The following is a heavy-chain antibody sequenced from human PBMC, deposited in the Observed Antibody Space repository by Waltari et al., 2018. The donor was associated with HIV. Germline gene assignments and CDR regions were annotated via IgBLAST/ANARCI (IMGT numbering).Heavy chain of an antibody. Sequence: QVQLQESGPGLVKPSQTLSLTCTVSGGSISSGGYYWSWIRQHPGKGLEWIGYIYYSGSTYYNPSLKSRVTISVDTSKNQFSLKLSSVTAADTAVYYCARARGPWNYVDYYYYGMDVWGQGTTVTVSS. J-gene: IGHJ6*02. V-gene: IGHV4-31*03. CDR2: IYYSGST. CDR3: ARARGPWNYVDYYYYGMDV. D-gene: IGHD1-7*01. CDR1: GGSISSGGYY.